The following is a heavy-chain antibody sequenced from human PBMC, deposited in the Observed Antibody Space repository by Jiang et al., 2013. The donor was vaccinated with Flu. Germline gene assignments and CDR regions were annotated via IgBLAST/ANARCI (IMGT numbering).Heavy chain of an antibody. V-gene: IGHV5-10-1*01. Sequence: GAEVKKPGESLRISCKGSGYSFTSYWISWVRQMPGKGLEWMGRIDPSDSYTNYSPSFQGHVTISADKSISTAYLQWSSLKASDTAMYYCARHTPRYSNYEAKFYGMDVWGQGTTVTVSS. CDR3: ARHTPRYSNYEAKFYGMDV. CDR2: IDPSDSYT. J-gene: IGHJ6*02. CDR1: GYSFTSYW. D-gene: IGHD4-11*01.